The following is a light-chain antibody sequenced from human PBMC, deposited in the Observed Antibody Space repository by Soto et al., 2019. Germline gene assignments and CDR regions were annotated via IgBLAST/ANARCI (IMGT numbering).Light chain of an antibody. CDR1: QSLLHSNGYNY. CDR3: MQPLQSWT. CDR2: LGS. Sequence: DIVMTQSPLSLPVTPGEPASISCRSSQSLLHSNGYNYLDWYLQKPGQSPQLLIYLGSNRASGVTDRFSGIGSGTDFTLKSSRVEAEDVGVYYCMQPLQSWTFGQGTKVEIK. V-gene: IGKV2-28*01. J-gene: IGKJ1*01.